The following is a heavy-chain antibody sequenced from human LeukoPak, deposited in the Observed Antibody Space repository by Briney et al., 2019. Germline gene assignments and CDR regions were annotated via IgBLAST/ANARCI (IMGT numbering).Heavy chain of an antibody. CDR2: IGASGGST. CDR1: GFTFRSHD. V-gene: IGHV3-23*01. D-gene: IGHD3/OR15-3a*01. J-gene: IGHJ3*02. Sequence: GGSLRLSCAASGFTFRSHDMSWVRQAPGKGLEWVSGIGASGGSTFYADSVKGRFTISRDNSKNTLYLQMNGLRVEDTAVYYCVREGPRGLAFDIWGQGTMVTVSS. CDR3: VREGPRGLAFDI.